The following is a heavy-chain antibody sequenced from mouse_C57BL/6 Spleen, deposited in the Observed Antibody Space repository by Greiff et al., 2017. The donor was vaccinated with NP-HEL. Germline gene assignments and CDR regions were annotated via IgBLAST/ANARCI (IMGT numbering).Heavy chain of an antibody. CDR3: ARLGDRDFDY. CDR2: ISSGGSYT. D-gene: IGHD3-1*01. Sequence: EVKLMESGGDLVKPGGSLKLSCAASGFTFSSYGMSWVRQTPDKRLEWVATISSGGSYTYYPASVKGRFTISRDNAKNTLYLQMSRVKAEDTAVYYSARLGDRDFDYWGQGTTLTVSS. CDR1: GFTFSSYG. V-gene: IGHV5-6*01. J-gene: IGHJ2*01.